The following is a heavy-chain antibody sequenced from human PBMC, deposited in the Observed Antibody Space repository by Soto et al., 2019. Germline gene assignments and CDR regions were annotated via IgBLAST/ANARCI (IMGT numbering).Heavy chain of an antibody. D-gene: IGHD3-9*01. J-gene: IGHJ6*02. V-gene: IGHV1-3*01. Sequence: QVPLVQSGAEVKKPGASVKVSCKASGYTFTSYAMHWVRQAPGQRLEWMGWINAGNGNTKYSQKFQGRVTITRDTSASTAYMELSSLRSEDTAVYYCARDDDILTGYYPDYYYYYGMDVWGQGTTVTVSS. CDR1: GYTFTSYA. CDR3: ARDDDILTGYYPDYYYYYGMDV. CDR2: INAGNGNT.